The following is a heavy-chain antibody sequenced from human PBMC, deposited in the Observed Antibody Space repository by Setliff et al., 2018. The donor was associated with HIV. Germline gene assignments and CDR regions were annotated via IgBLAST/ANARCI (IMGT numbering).Heavy chain of an antibody. CDR2: INSDGSTV. CDR1: GFSFSYYW. CDR3: VRVAGFSSSWFAY. J-gene: IGHJ5*01. D-gene: IGHD6-13*01. Sequence: PGGSLRLSCAASGFSFSYYWMHWVRQAPGKGLEWVARINSDGSTVEQAGAVKGRLTISRDNARNTLYLEMNSLRVEDAAMYYCVRVAGFSSSWFAYWGQGTLVTVSS. V-gene: IGHV3-74*03.